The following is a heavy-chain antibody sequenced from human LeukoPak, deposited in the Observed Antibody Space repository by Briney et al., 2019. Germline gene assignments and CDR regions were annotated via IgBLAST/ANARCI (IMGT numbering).Heavy chain of an antibody. V-gene: IGHV4-34*01. J-gene: IGHJ4*02. Sequence: SETLSLTCAVNGGSFSDYYWSWIRQPPGKGLEWIGEINHSGSSNYNPSPKSRVTISVDTSKNQFSLKLNSVTAADTAVYYCASCVDPQGFDYWGQGTLVTVSS. CDR2: INHSGSS. CDR3: ASCVDPQGFDY. CDR1: GGSFSDYY.